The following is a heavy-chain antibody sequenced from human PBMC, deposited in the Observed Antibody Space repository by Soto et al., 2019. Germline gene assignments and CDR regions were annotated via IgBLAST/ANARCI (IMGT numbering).Heavy chain of an antibody. CDR3: ARRTSSWAFDY. CDR1: GFTFSSYA. J-gene: IGHJ4*02. V-gene: IGHV3-23*01. CDR2: ISGSGGST. Sequence: EVQLLESGGGLVQPGGSLRLSCAASGFTFSSYAMSWVRQAPGKGLEWVSAISGSGGSTYYADSVKGRFTFSRDNSKNTLSLQMNSLRAEETAGYYGARRTSSWAFDYWGQGTLVTVSS. D-gene: IGHD6-13*01.